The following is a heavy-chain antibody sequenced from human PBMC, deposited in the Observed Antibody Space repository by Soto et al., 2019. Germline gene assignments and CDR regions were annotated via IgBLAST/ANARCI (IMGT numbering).Heavy chain of an antibody. J-gene: IGHJ4*02. Sequence: ASVKVSCKASGYIFTNYDINWVRQATGQGLEYLGWINPNSGNTGYVQKFQGRVTMTRNTSTNTAYMELSSLRSEDTAIYYCARSIVVVTALDYWGQGTLVTVSS. V-gene: IGHV1-8*01. CDR1: GYIFTNYD. CDR3: ARSIVVVTALDY. D-gene: IGHD2-21*02. CDR2: INPNSGNT.